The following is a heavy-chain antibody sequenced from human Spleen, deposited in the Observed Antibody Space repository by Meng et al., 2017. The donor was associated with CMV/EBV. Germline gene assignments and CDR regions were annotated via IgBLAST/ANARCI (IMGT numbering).Heavy chain of an antibody. CDR1: GFTFSSYW. J-gene: IGHJ6*02. D-gene: IGHD5/OR15-5a*01. CDR3: ARDLAASIYHYYVYGMDV. Sequence: GESLKISCAASGFTFSSYWMSWVRQAPGKGLEWVANIKQDGSEKYYVDSVKGRFTISRDNAKNSLYLQMNNLRVEDTAVYYCARDLAASIYHYYVYGMDVWGQGTTVTVSS. V-gene: IGHV3-7*01. CDR2: IKQDGSEK.